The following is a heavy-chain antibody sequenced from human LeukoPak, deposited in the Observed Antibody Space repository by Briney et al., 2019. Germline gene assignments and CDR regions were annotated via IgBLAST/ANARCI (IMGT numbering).Heavy chain of an antibody. CDR1: GFTFSSYS. J-gene: IGHJ6*02. CDR3: ARDRYDAGIAVAGSFNHYYYYGMDV. Sequence: GGSLRLSCAASGFTFSSYSMNWVRQAPGKGLEWVSFISSSRSDIYYADSMKGRFTISRDNAKNSLYLQMNSLRAEDTAVYYCARDRYDAGIAVAGSFNHYYYYGMDVWGQGTTVTVSS. D-gene: IGHD6-19*01. CDR2: ISSSRSDI. V-gene: IGHV3-21*01.